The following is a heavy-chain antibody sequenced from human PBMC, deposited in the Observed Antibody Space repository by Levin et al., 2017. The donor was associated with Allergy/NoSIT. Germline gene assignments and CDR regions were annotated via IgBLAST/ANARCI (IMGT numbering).Heavy chain of an antibody. Sequence: SETLSLTCTVSGGSISSDYWSWIRQPPGKGLEWIGYISHSGSTQYNPSLKSRVTISGDTSTNRFSLKLVSVTAADTAAYYCASLTAVTGNCDWFDPWGQGTLVTVSS. CDR3: ASLTAVTGNCDWFDP. J-gene: IGHJ5*02. CDR2: ISHSGST. D-gene: IGHD6-19*01. CDR1: GGSISSDY. V-gene: IGHV4-59*01.